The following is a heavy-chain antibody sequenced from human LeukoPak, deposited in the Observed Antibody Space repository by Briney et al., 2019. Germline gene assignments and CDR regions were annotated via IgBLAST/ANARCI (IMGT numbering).Heavy chain of an antibody. CDR1: GYTFTSYY. V-gene: IGHV1-46*01. D-gene: IGHD3-16*02. Sequence: ASVKVSCKASGYTFTSYYIHWVRQAPGQGLEWMGIINPSGFNTNYAQRFQDRIAMTSDASTGTVYMELSSLRSEDTALYYCAREVIGYSNIDYWGQGTLVTVSS. CDR2: INPSGFNT. J-gene: IGHJ4*02. CDR3: AREVIGYSNIDY.